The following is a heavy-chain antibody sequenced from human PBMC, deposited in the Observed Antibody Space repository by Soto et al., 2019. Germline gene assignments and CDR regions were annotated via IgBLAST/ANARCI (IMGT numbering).Heavy chain of an antibody. J-gene: IGHJ4*02. Sequence: QVQLQESGPGLVKPSGTLSLTCAVSGGSISSSNWWSWVRQPPGKGLEWIGEIYHSGSTNYNPSLKSRVTISIEKSENQFSLKLSSVTAADTAVYYCARSVAVADFDYWGQGTLVTVSS. V-gene: IGHV4-4*02. CDR2: IYHSGST. CDR1: GGSISSSNW. D-gene: IGHD6-19*01. CDR3: ARSVAVADFDY.